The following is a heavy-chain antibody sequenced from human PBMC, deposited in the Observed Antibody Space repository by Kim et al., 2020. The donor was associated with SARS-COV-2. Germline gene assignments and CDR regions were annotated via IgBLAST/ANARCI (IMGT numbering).Heavy chain of an antibody. D-gene: IGHD2-15*01. Sequence: GGSLRLSCAASGFTFSSYAMHWVRQAPGKGLEWVAVISYDGSNKYYADSVKGRFTISRDNSKNTLYLQMNSLRAEDTAVYYCARDPVVTGEFYFDYWGQGTLVTVSS. V-gene: IGHV3-30*04. CDR3: ARDPVVTGEFYFDY. J-gene: IGHJ4*02. CDR1: GFTFSSYA. CDR2: ISYDGSNK.